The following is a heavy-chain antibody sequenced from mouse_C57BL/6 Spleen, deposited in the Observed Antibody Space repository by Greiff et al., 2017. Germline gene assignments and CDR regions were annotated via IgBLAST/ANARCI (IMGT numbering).Heavy chain of an antibody. CDR1: GYTFTGYW. CDR3: ARGGDYYGSSPNFDY. D-gene: IGHD1-1*01. J-gene: IGHJ2*01. Sequence: QVQLQQSGAELMKPGASVKLSCKATGYTFTGYWLEWVKQRPGHGLEWIVEILPGSGSTNYNEKFKGKATFTADTSSNTAYMQLSSLTTEDSAIYYCARGGDYYGSSPNFDYWGQGTTLTVSS. CDR2: ILPGSGST. V-gene: IGHV1-9*01.